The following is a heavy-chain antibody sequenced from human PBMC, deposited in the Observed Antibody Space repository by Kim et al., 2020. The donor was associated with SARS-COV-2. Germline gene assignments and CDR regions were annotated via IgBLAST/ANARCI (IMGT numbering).Heavy chain of an antibody. Sequence: GGSLRLSCAASGFTFSSYAMSWVRQAPGKGLEWVSAISGSGGSTYYADSVKGRFTISRDNSKNTLYLQMNSLRAEDTAVYYCAKARSGYRYYYGMDVWGQGTTVTVSS. CDR1: GFTFSSYA. CDR2: ISGSGGST. V-gene: IGHV3-23*01. CDR3: AKARSGYRYYYGMDV. D-gene: IGHD3-3*01. J-gene: IGHJ6*02.